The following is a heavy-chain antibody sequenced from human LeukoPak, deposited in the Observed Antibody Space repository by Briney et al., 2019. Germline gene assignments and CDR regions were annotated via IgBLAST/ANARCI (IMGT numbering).Heavy chain of an antibody. V-gene: IGHV1-69*13. CDR3: ARASFNYYDSTPTLDY. Sequence: SVKVSCKASGGTFSSYAISWVRQAPGQGLEWMGGIIPIFGTANYAQKFQGRVTITADESTSTAYMELSRLRSDDTAVYYCARASFNYYDSTPTLDYWGQGTLVTVSS. CDR1: GGTFSSYA. CDR2: IIPIFGTA. D-gene: IGHD3-22*01. J-gene: IGHJ4*02.